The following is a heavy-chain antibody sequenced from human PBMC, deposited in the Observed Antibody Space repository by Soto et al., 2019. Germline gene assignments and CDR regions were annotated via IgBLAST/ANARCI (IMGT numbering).Heavy chain of an antibody. V-gene: IGHV3-64D*06. D-gene: IGHD3-9*01. CDR3: VKVSPSHDTLTGYSSTNLFDT. J-gene: IGHJ5*02. CDR1: GFTFSEYS. Sequence: PGGSLRLSCSASGFTFSEYSMHWVRQAPGKGLQYVSTISSDGDITYYADSVKGRFTISRDNSKNTLYLQMNSLRPEDTAVYYCVKVSPSHDTLTGYSSTNLFDTWGQGTLVTVSS. CDR2: ISSDGDIT.